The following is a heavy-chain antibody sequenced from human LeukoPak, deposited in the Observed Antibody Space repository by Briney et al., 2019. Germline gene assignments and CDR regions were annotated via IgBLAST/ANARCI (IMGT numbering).Heavy chain of an antibody. V-gene: IGHV1-18*01. CDR1: GYTFTSYG. J-gene: IGHJ5*02. CDR2: ISAYNGNT. Sequence: GASVKVSCKASGYTFTSYGISWVRQAPGQGLEWMGWISAYNGNTNYAQKFQGRVTMTRDTSISTAYMELSRLRSDDTAVYYCARDIVVVVAATPGWFDPWGQGTLVTVSS. CDR3: ARDIVVVVAATPGWFDP. D-gene: IGHD2-15*01.